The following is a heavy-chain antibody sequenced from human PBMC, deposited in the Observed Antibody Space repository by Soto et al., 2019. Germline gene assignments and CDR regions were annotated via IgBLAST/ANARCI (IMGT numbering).Heavy chain of an antibody. CDR1: GYTFTSYY. V-gene: IGHV1-46*01. Sequence: QVQLVQSGAEVKKPGTSVKVSCKASGYTFTSYYMHWVRQAPGQGLEWMGIINPSGGSTSYAQKSQGGVPMTGDPPTSTVNRELGSRSSEETALYYWARDYPPGLRYEGDAFDTWAKGQWSPSL. D-gene: IGHD3-16*01. J-gene: IGHJ3*02. CDR3: ARDYPPGLRYEGDAFDT. CDR2: INPSGGST.